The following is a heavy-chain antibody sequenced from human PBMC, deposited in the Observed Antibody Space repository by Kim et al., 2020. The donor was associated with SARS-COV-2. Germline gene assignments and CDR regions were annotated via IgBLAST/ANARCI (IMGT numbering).Heavy chain of an antibody. D-gene: IGHD5-18*01. CDR1: GFAFDNYA. Sequence: GGSLRLSCAASGFAFDNYAMLWVRQTPGMGLEWVAPISGDGNIRYYADSVKGRFTISRDNSQSMLYLQMSDLRAEDTAVYYCAKGRGYTYGYAPAGLDVWGRGTTVIVSS. CDR2: ISGDGNIR. CDR3: AKGRGYTYGYAPAGLDV. J-gene: IGHJ6*02. V-gene: IGHV3-23*01.